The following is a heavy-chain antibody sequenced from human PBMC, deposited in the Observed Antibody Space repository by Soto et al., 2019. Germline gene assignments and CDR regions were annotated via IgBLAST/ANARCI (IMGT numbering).Heavy chain of an antibody. J-gene: IGHJ3*02. Sequence: EVQLVESGGGLAQAGGSLRLSCAASGFTLSSHWMHWVRQAPGKGLVWVSRINRDGSTINYDDSVRGRYTISRDNAKNTLSLQMNSLRAEDTAVYYCARVADCTYSSNCNGRAAFDMWGQGTMVTVSS. CDR2: INRDGSTI. CDR1: GFTLSSHW. V-gene: IGHV3-74*01. CDR3: ARVADCTYSSNCNGRAAFDM. D-gene: IGHD6-13*01.